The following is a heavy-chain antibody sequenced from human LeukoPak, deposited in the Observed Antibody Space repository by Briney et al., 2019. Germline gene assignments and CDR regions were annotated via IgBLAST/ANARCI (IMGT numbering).Heavy chain of an antibody. Sequence: ASVKVSCKASGYTFTSYDINWVRQATGQGLEWMGWMNPNSGNTGCAQKFQGRVTMTRNTSISTAYMELSSLRSEDTAVYYCARDQGTVAHIIDYWGQGTLVTVSS. CDR1: GYTFTSYD. CDR2: MNPNSGNT. J-gene: IGHJ4*02. V-gene: IGHV1-8*01. CDR3: ARDQGTVAHIIDY. D-gene: IGHD6-19*01.